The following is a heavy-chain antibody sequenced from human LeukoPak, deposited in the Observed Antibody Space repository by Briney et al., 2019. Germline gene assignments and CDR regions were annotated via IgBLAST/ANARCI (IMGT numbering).Heavy chain of an antibody. CDR2: ISYDGSNK. CDR3: ARDRIGIAAQQDKNYGMDV. Sequence: PGGSLRLSCAASGFTFSSYAMHWVRQAPGKGLEWVAVISYDGSNKYYADSVKGRFTISRDNSKNTLYLQMNSLRVEDTAVYYCARDRIGIAAQQDKNYGMDVWGQGTTVTVSS. CDR1: GFTFSSYA. J-gene: IGHJ6*02. D-gene: IGHD6-13*01. V-gene: IGHV3-30-3*01.